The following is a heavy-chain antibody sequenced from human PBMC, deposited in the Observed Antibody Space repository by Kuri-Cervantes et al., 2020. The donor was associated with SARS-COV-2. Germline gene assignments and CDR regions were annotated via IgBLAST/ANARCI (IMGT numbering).Heavy chain of an antibody. CDR2: ISSSSSYT. J-gene: IGHJ4*02. V-gene: IGHV3-11*06. D-gene: IGHD4-17*01. Sequence: GESLKISCAVSGFTFSDYYMSWIRQAPGKGLEWVSYISSSSSYTNYADSVKGRFTISRDNAKNSLYLQMNSLRDEDTAVYYCARDGVKGDYGFSSYWGQGTLVTVSS. CDR1: GFTFSDYY. CDR3: ARDGVKGDYGFSSY.